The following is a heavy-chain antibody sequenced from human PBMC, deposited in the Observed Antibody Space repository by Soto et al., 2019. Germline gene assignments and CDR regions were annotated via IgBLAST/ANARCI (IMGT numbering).Heavy chain of an antibody. V-gene: IGHV4-59*01. Sequence: PSETLSLTCTVSGGSISSYYWSWIRQPPGKGLEWIGYIYYSGSTNYNPSLKSRVTISVDTSKNQFSLKLSSVTAADTAVYYCARAKRTRHNWLDACGQATLVTVSA. CDR1: GGSISSYY. CDR3: ARAKRTRHNWLDA. J-gene: IGHJ5*02. CDR2: IYYSGST.